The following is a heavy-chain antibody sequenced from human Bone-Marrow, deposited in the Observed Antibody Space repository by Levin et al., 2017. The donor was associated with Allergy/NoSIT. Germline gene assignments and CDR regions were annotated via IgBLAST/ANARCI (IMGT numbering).Heavy chain of an antibody. CDR1: GGSISSYY. D-gene: IGHD1-26*01. J-gene: IGHJ4*02. CDR2: IYYSGST. Sequence: SETLSLTCTVSGGSISSYYWSWIRQPPGKGLEWIGYIYYSGSTNYNPSLKSRVTISVDTSKNQFSLKLSSVTAADTAVYYCASSYHSGSLDYWGQGTLVTVSS. CDR3: ASSYHSGSLDY. V-gene: IGHV4-59*01.